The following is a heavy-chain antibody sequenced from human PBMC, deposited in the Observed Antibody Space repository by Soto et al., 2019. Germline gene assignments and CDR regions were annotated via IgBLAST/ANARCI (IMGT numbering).Heavy chain of an antibody. D-gene: IGHD2-15*01. CDR2: IIPIFGTA. J-gene: IGHJ4*02. CDR3: AKAPTRNDIVVVVAATNYFDY. Sequence: ASVKVSCKASGGTFSSYAISWVRQAPGQGLEWMGGIIPIFGTANYAQKFQGRVTITADKSTSTAYMELSSLRSEDTAVYYCAKAPTRNDIVVVVAATNYFDYWGQGTLVTVSS. V-gene: IGHV1-69*06. CDR1: GGTFSSYA.